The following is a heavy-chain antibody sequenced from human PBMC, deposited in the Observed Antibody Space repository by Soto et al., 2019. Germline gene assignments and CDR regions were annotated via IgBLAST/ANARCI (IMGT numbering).Heavy chain of an antibody. J-gene: IGHJ4*02. V-gene: IGHV4-59*01. CDR2: FYYSGST. CDR1: GGSISSYY. Sequence: SEPLSLTCTVSGGSISSYYWSWIRQPPGKGLEWIGYFYYSGSTNYNPSLKSRVTISVDTSKNQFSLKLSSVTAADTAAYYCARGPLTTYFDYWGQGTLVTVSS. CDR3: ARGPLTTYFDY.